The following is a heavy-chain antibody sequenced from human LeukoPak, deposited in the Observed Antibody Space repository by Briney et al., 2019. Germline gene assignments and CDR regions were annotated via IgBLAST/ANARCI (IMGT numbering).Heavy chain of an antibody. J-gene: IGHJ6*03. Sequence: GASVKVSCKASGYTFTGYYMHWVRQAPGQGLEWMGWISAYNGNTNYAQKLQGRVTMTTDTSTSTAYMELRSLRSDDTAVYYCARETTLTTVTSRKDYYYYYMDVWGKGTTVTFSS. CDR3: ARETTLTTVTSRKDYYYYYMDV. CDR2: ISAYNGNT. CDR1: GYTFTGYY. D-gene: IGHD4-11*01. V-gene: IGHV1-18*04.